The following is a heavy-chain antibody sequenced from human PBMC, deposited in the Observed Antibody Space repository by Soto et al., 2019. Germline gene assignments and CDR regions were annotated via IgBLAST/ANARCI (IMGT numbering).Heavy chain of an antibody. V-gene: IGHV3-23*01. CDR1: GFTFSSYA. CDR3: AKDSRGYSYGLYYYYYMDV. D-gene: IGHD5-18*01. CDR2: ISGSGGST. Sequence: GGSLRLSCAASGFTFSSYAMSWVRQAPGKGLEWVSAISGSGGSTYYADSVKGRFTISRDNSKNTLYLQMNSLRAEDTAVYYCAKDSRGYSYGLYYYYYMDVWGKGTTVTVSS. J-gene: IGHJ6*03.